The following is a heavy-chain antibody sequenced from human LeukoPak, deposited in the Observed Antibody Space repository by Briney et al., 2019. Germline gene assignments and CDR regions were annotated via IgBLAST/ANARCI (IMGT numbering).Heavy chain of an antibody. CDR1: GGSLSSYY. D-gene: IGHD6-13*01. CDR2: IYYSGST. J-gene: IGHJ3*02. V-gene: IGHV4-59*08. CDR3: ARWRYSSSPELDI. Sequence: SETLSLTCTVSGGSLSSYYWSWIRQPPGKGLEWIGYIYYSGSTNYNPSLKSRVTISVDTSKNQFSLKLSSVTAADTAVYYCARWRYSSSPELDIWGQGTMVTVSS.